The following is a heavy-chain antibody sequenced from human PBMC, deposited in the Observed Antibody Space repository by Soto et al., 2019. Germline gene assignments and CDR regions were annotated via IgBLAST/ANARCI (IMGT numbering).Heavy chain of an antibody. D-gene: IGHD1-1*01. J-gene: IGHJ4*02. V-gene: IGHV3-23*01. Sequence: EVQLLESGGGSVQPGGSLRLSCAASGFTFSSYAMHWVRRPPGKGLEWVSSISGSGGTAYYADSVKGRFSISRDSLVNTLYLQMNSLRAEDTAVYYCAKGRGQNWNFDYCVQGTLVTVSP. CDR1: GFTFSSYA. CDR2: ISGSGGTA. CDR3: AKGRGQNWNFDY.